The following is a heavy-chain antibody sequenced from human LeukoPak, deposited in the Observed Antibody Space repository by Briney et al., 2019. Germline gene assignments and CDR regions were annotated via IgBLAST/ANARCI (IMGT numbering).Heavy chain of an antibody. J-gene: IGHJ6*02. CDR2: IGTAGDT. Sequence: GGSLRLSCAASGFTFSSYDMHWVRQATGKGLEWVSAIGTAGDTYYPGSVKGRFTISRENAKNSLYLQMNSLRAEDTAVYYCARTMSSSWYGGYYYYYYGMDVWGQGTTVTVSS. D-gene: IGHD6-13*01. CDR3: ARTMSSSWYGGYYYYYYGMDV. V-gene: IGHV3-13*01. CDR1: GFTFSSYD.